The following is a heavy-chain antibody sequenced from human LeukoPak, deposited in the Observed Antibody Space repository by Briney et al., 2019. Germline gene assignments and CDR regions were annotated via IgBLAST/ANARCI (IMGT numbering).Heavy chain of an antibody. V-gene: IGHV4-39*01. CDR1: GGSISSSSYY. J-gene: IGHJ4*02. CDR2: IYYSGST. CDR3: ARLIVATGSLDY. Sequence: SETLSLTCTVSGGSISSSSYYWGWIRQPPGKGLEWIGSIYYSGSTYYNPSLKSRVTISVDTSKNQFSLKLSSVTAADTAVYYCARLIVATGSLDYWGQGTLVTVSS. D-gene: IGHD5-12*01.